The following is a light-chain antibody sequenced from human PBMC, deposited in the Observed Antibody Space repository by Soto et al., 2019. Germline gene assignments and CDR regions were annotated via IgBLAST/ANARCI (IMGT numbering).Light chain of an antibody. CDR2: GAS. J-gene: IGKJ4*01. V-gene: IGKV3-20*01. CDR1: QSVISY. Sequence: EGVLTQSPGTLSLSPGERATLSCRASQSVISYLAWYQQKPGQAPRLLIYGASSRATGIPDRFSGSGSGTDFTLTISRLEPEDVAVYYCQQYGSTPLTFGGGTKVDIK. CDR3: QQYGSTPLT.